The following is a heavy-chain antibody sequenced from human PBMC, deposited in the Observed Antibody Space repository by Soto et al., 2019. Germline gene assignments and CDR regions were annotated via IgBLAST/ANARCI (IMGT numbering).Heavy chain of an antibody. V-gene: IGHV1-18*01. Sequence: QVQLVQSGAEVKKPGATVKVSCKASGYTLTSYGISWVRQAPGQGLEWMGWISAYNGNTNYAQKLQGRVTMTTDTSSSTAYMELRSLRSDDSAVFYCARDRSGYLFDYWGQGTLVTVSS. D-gene: IGHD3-22*01. J-gene: IGHJ4*02. CDR3: ARDRSGYLFDY. CDR2: ISAYNGNT. CDR1: GYTLTSYG.